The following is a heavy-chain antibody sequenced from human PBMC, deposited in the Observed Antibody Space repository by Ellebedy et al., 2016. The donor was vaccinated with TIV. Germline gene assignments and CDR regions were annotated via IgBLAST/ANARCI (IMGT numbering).Heavy chain of an antibody. Sequence: ASVKVSCKASRYTFTSYYLHWVRQAPGQGLEWMGQINPSDGSPTYAQKFQGNVTMTRDTSTSTVYMELSSLRSEDTAVYYCARGTYGDRRLSDYWGQGTLVTVSS. V-gene: IGHV1-46*01. CDR3: ARGTYGDRRLSDY. CDR2: INPSDGSP. J-gene: IGHJ4*02. CDR1: RYTFTSYY. D-gene: IGHD4-17*01.